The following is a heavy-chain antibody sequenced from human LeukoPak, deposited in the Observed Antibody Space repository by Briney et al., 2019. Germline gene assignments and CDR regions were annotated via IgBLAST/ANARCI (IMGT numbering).Heavy chain of an antibody. CDR2: INHSGST. CDR3: ASGGLYGDYTDY. CDR1: GGSFSGYY. V-gene: IGHV4-34*01. Sequence: SETLSLTCAVYGGSFSGYYWSWIRQPPGKGLEWIGEINHSGSTNYNPSLKSRVTISVDTSKNQFSLKLSSVTAADTAVYYCASGGLYGDYTDYWGQGTLVTVSS. J-gene: IGHJ4*02. D-gene: IGHD2-2*02.